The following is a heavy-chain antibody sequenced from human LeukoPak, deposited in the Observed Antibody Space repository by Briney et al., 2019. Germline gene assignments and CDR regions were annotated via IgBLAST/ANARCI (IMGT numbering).Heavy chain of an antibody. J-gene: IGHJ6*03. CDR2: IYYSGST. CDR3: ARHVGMIVVVNRILGDYYYMDV. D-gene: IGHD3-22*01. CDR1: GGSISSSSYY. V-gene: IGHV4-39*01. Sequence: RPSETLSLTCTVSGGSISSSSYYWGWIRQPPGKGLEWIGSIYYSGSTYYNPSLKSRVTISVDTSKNQFSLKLSSVTAADTAVYYCARHVGMIVVVNRILGDYYYMDVWGKGTTVTVSS.